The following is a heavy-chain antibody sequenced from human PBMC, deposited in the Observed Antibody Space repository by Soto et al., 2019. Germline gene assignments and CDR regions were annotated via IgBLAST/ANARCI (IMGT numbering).Heavy chain of an antibody. J-gene: IGHJ4*02. Sequence: EVALLESGGGLVQPGGSLRLLCEVSGVAFSFYSMSWVRQAPGKGLEWVASISGNGATTYYAASGKGRFTFSRDNSKNTVHLQMNSLRGEDTAVYYCAKDRGGFTSGWEFFDFWGQGTLVTVSS. D-gene: IGHD6-19*01. CDR1: GVAFSFYS. CDR3: AKDRGGFTSGWEFFDF. CDR2: ISGNGATT. V-gene: IGHV3-23*01.